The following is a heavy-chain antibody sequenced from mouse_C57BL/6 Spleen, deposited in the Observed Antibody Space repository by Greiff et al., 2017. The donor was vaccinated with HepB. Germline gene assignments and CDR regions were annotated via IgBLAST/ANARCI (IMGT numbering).Heavy chain of an antibody. Sequence: VQLVESGPGLVKPSQSLSLTCSVTGYSITSGYYWNWIRQFPGNKLEWMGYISYDGSNNYNPSLKNRISITRDTSKNQFFLKLNSVTTEDTATYYCASYDYGEGGYFDYWGQGTTLTVSS. CDR2: ISYDGSN. CDR3: ASYDYGEGGYFDY. J-gene: IGHJ2*01. CDR1: GYSITSGYY. D-gene: IGHD2-4*01. V-gene: IGHV3-6*01.